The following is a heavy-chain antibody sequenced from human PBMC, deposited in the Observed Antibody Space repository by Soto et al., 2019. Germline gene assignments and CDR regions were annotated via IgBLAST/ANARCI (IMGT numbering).Heavy chain of an antibody. CDR1: ELTFSSYS. CDR2: ISDDGDNA. D-gene: IGHD3-22*01. Sequence: PGGSLRLSCVASELTFSSYSMHWVRQAAGKGPEWLAVISDDGDNAYYSDSVKGRFTISRDNSKNRLYLQLASLRPEDTAVYYCARDMGGDRMTMIVVVTAMDVWGQGTTVTVSS. J-gene: IGHJ6*02. V-gene: IGHV3-30-3*01. CDR3: ARDMGGDRMTMIVVVTAMDV.